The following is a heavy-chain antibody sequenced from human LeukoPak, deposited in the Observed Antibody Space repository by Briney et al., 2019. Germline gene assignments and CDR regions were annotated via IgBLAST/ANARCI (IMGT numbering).Heavy chain of an antibody. CDR1: GGSISSSSYY. D-gene: IGHD3-10*01. CDR2: IYYSGST. V-gene: IGHV4-39*01. J-gene: IGHJ4*02. CDR3: ARHVYGMMPQIDC. Sequence: SETLSLTCTVSGGSISSSSYYWGWIRQPPGKGLEWIGSIYYSGSTYYNPSLKSRVTISVDTSKNQFSLKLSSVTAVDTAVYYCARHVYGMMPQIDCWGQGTLVTVSS.